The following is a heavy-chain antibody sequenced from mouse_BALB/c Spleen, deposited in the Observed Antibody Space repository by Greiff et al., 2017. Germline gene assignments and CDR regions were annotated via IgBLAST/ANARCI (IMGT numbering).Heavy chain of an antibody. CDR2: IYPSDSYT. CDR1: GYTFTSYW. Sequence: QVQLKQPGAELVRPGASVKLSCKASGYTFTSYWINWVKQRPGQGLEWIGNIYPSDSYTNYNQKFKDKATLTVDKSSSTAYMQLSSPTSEDSAVYYCTRSPYYGSSYGDYWGQGTTLTVSS. CDR3: TRSPYYGSSYGDY. J-gene: IGHJ2*01. D-gene: IGHD1-1*01. V-gene: IGHV1-69*02.